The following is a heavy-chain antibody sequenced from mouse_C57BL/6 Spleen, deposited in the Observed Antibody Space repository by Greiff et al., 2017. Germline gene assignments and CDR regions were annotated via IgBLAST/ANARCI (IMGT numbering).Heavy chain of an antibody. Sequence: VQLQQPGAELVMPGASVKLSCKASGYTFTSYWMHWVKQRPGQGLEWIGEIDPSDSYTNYNQKFKGKSTLTVDKSSSTAYMQLSSLTSEDSAVYYCARGDYPYPFAYWGQGTLVTVSA. V-gene: IGHV1-69*01. D-gene: IGHD2-4*01. CDR1: GYTFTSYW. CDR2: IDPSDSYT. CDR3: ARGDYPYPFAY. J-gene: IGHJ3*01.